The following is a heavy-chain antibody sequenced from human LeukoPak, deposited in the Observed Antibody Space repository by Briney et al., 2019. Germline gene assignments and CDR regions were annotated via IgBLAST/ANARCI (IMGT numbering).Heavy chain of an antibody. CDR3: AKRAVATNYFDY. CDR1: GFTFSSFG. Sequence: PGRSLRLSCAASGFTFSSFGMYWVRQAPGKGLEWVALISYDGSNNYYADSVKGRFTISRDNSKNTLYLQMNSLRAEDTAVYYCAKRAVATNYFDYWGQGTLVTVSS. D-gene: IGHD1-26*01. J-gene: IGHJ4*02. CDR2: ISYDGSNN. V-gene: IGHV3-30*18.